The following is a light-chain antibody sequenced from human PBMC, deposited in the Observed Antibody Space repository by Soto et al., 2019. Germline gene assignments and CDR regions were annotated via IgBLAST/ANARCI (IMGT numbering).Light chain of an antibody. CDR3: QQYDNWPPWT. Sequence: EIVMTQCPATLSVSPGESATLSCRASQSVSGSLAWYQQKPGQAPRLLIYGASTRATGIPARFSGSGSGTEFTLTISSLQSEDFAVYYCQQYDNWPPWTFGTGTKVDIK. V-gene: IGKV3-15*01. CDR1: QSVSGS. CDR2: GAS. J-gene: IGKJ1*01.